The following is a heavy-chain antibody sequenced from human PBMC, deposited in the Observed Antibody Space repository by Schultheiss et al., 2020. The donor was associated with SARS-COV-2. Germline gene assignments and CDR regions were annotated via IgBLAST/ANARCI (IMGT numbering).Heavy chain of an antibody. J-gene: IGHJ4*02. CDR1: GFTFDAYA. V-gene: IGHV3-9*01. CDR2: ISWNSGSI. D-gene: IGHD3-10*02. CDR3: TTEQLRSGPVD. Sequence: GGSLRLSCAASGFTFDAYAMHWVRQAPGKGLEWVSGISWNSGSIGYADSVKGRFTISRDNSKNTLYLQMNSLKTEDTAVYYCTTEQLRSGPVDWGQGTLVTGSS.